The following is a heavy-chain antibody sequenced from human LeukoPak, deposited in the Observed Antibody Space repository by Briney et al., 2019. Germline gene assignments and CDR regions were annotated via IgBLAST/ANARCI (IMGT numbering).Heavy chain of an antibody. J-gene: IGHJ6*03. D-gene: IGHD4-23*01. CDR3: ARLHYGGNYGYYYYYMDV. CDR2: ITHSGSI. V-gene: IGHV4-34*01. CDR1: GVSFSGYC. Sequence: SETLSLTCAVYGVSFSGYCWSWIRQPPGKGLEWIGEITHSGSINYNPSLKSRLTISVDTSKNQFSLKLSSVTAADTAVYYCARLHYGGNYGYYYYYMDVWGKGTTVTISS.